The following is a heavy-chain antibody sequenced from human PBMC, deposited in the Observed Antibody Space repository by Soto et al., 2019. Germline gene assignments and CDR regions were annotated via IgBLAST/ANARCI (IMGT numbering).Heavy chain of an antibody. CDR1: GGTFSSYA. Sequence: SVKVSCKASGGTFSSYAISWVRQAPGKGLEWMGGIIHIFGTANYAQKFQGRVTITADESTSTAYMELSSLRSEDTAVYYWARERRPYYYDSSGYLGYYYYGMDVWGQGTRSPSP. D-gene: IGHD3-22*01. CDR2: IIHIFGTA. V-gene: IGHV1-69*13. J-gene: IGHJ6*02. CDR3: ARERRPYYYDSSGYLGYYYYGMDV.